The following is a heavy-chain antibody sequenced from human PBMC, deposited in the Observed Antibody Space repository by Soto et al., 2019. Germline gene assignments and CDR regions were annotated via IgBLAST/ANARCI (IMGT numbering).Heavy chain of an antibody. D-gene: IGHD2-2*01. CDR2: INHSGST. J-gene: IGHJ6*02. Sequence: SETLSLTCAVYGGSFSGYYWSWIRQPPGKGLEWIGEINHSGSTNYNPSLKSRVTISVDTSKNQFSLKLSSVTAADTAVYYCARRKYQLLWGAGPDYYYYYGMDVWGQGTTVTVSS. V-gene: IGHV4-34*01. CDR1: GGSFSGYY. CDR3: ARRKYQLLWGAGPDYYYYYGMDV.